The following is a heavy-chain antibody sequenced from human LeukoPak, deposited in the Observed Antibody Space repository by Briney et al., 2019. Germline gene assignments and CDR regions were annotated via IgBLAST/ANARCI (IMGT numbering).Heavy chain of an antibody. V-gene: IGHV3-64*02. J-gene: IGHJ4*02. CDR2: ISSNGGST. CDR1: GFTFSSYA. CDR3: AKSSSSRWGDFDY. Sequence: PGGSLRLSCATSGFTFSSYAMHWVRQAPGKGLEYVSAISSNGGSTYYADSVKGRFTISRDNSKNTLYLQMNSLRAEDTAVYYCAKSSSSRWGDFDYWGQGTLVTVSS. D-gene: IGHD6-13*01.